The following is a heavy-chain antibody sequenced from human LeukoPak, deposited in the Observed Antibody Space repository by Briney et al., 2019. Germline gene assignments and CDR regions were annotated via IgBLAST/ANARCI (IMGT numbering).Heavy chain of an antibody. CDR1: GFRFDDYA. CDR3: AKSRDDGTSYYYDY. J-gene: IGHJ4*02. V-gene: IGHV3-9*01. Sequence: GRSLRLSCEASGFRFDDYAMHWVRQAPGKGLEWVAGISRNSYNIAYGDSVKGRFTISRDNAKKSLSLQMNSLGTEDTAFYYCAKSRDDGTSYYYDYWGQGVLVPVAS. D-gene: IGHD1-7*01. CDR2: ISRNSYNI.